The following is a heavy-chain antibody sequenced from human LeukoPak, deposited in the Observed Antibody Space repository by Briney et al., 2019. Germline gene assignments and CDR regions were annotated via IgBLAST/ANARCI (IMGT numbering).Heavy chain of an antibody. CDR2: IYYSGST. J-gene: IGHJ6*02. CDR3: ARPLGQGNEYGMDV. V-gene: IGHV4-59*12. D-gene: IGHD1-1*01. Sequence: SETLSLTCTVSGGSISSYYWSWIRQPPGKGLEWIGYIYYSGSTNYNPSLKSRVTISVDTSKNQFSLKLSSVTAADTAVYYCARPLGQGNEYGMDVWGQGTTVTVSS. CDR1: GGSISSYY.